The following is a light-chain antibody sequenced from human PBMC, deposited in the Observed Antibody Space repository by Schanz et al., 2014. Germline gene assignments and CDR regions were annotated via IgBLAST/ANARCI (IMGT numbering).Light chain of an antibody. V-gene: IGKV4-1*01. CDR2: WAS. CDR1: QSVLYSSNNKNY. J-gene: IGKJ3*01. Sequence: DIVMTQSPDSLAVSLGERATINCKSSQSVLYSSNNKNYLAWYQQKPGQPPKLLIYWASTRESGVPDRFSGSGSGTDFTLTISSLQAEDVAVYYCQQYYTTPNTFGPGTKVDNK. CDR3: QQYYTTPNT.